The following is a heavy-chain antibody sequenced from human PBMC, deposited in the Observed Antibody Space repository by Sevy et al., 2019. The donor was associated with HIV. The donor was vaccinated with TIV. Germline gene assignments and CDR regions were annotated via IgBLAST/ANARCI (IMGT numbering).Heavy chain of an antibody. CDR1: GGSFSGYY. CDR2: INHSGST. V-gene: IGHV4-34*01. D-gene: IGHD5-18*01. CDR3: ARSRGGYSYGYWYYYYGMDV. Sequence: SETLSLTCAVYGGSFSGYYWSWIRQPPGKGLEWIGEINHSGSTNYNPSLKSRVTISVDTSKNQFSLKLSSVTAAYTAVYYCARSRGGYSYGYWYYYYGMDVWGQRTTVTVSS. J-gene: IGHJ6*02.